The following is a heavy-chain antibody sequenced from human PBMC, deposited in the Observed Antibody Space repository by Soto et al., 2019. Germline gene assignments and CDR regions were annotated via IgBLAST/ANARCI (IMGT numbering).Heavy chain of an antibody. D-gene: IGHD6-19*01. Sequence: PSETLSLTCTVSGGFISGYYWCWLRQPPGKGLEWIGYIYNIGSTNYNPSLRSRVTMSIDTSQEQFSLKLSSVTATDTAVYYCARHVNLPLAGTGFASWGRGTLVT. CDR2: IYNIGST. J-gene: IGHJ4*02. CDR1: GGFISGYY. V-gene: IGHV4-59*08. CDR3: ARHVNLPLAGTGFAS.